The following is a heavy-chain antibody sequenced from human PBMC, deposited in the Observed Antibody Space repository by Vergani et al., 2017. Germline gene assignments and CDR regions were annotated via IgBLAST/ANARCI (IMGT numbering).Heavy chain of an antibody. J-gene: IGHJ5*02. CDR2: IYYSGST. Sequence: QVQLQESGPGLVKPSQTLSLTCTVSGGSISSGSYYWGWIRQPPGKGLEWIGSIYYSGSTNYNPSLKSRVTISVDTSKNQFSLTLSSVTAADTAVYFCARVQGYSYGSWTRNWFDPWGQGTLVTVSS. D-gene: IGHD5-18*01. CDR3: ARVQGYSYGSWTRNWFDP. V-gene: IGHV4-39*01. CDR1: GGSISSGSYY.